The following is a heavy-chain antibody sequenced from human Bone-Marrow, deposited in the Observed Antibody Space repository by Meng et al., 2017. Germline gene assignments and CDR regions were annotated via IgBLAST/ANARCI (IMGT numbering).Heavy chain of an antibody. J-gene: IGHJ5*02. CDR2: MNPNNGNT. V-gene: IGHV1-8*01. Sequence: QVQLVQSGAEVKKPGASVKVSCKAFGYTFTSYDINWVRQATGQGLEWMGWMNPNNGNTGHAQKFQGRVTMTRDTSISTAYMELSSLRSEDTAVYYCVGGPYDFWSGPWGQGTLVTVSS. CDR3: VGGPYDFWSGP. CDR1: GYTFTSYD. D-gene: IGHD3-3*01.